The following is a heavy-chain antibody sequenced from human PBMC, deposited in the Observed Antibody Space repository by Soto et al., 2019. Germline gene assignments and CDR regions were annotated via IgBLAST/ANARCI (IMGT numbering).Heavy chain of an antibody. J-gene: IGHJ6*02. D-gene: IGHD2-15*01. V-gene: IGHV4-34*01. Sequence: SETLSLTCAVYGGSFSGYYWSWIRQPPGKGLEWIGEINHSGSTNYNPSLKSRVTISVDTSKNQFSLKLSSVTAADTAVYYCAREGRRWYGNYYGMDVWGQGTTVTVSS. CDR3: AREGRRWYGNYYGMDV. CDR1: GGSFSGYY. CDR2: INHSGST.